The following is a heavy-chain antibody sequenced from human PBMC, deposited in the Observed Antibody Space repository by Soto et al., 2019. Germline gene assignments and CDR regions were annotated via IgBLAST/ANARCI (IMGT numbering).Heavy chain of an antibody. CDR1: GYTFTSYG. V-gene: IGHV1-18*04. CDR3: ARGGYYDSSGYTDAFDI. J-gene: IGHJ3*02. Sequence: ASVKVSCKASGYTFTSYGISWVRQAPGQGLEWMGWISAYNGNTNYAQKPQGRVTMTTDTSTSTAYMELRSLRSDDTAVYYCARGGYYDSSGYTDAFDIWGQGTMVTVSS. CDR2: ISAYNGNT. D-gene: IGHD3-22*01.